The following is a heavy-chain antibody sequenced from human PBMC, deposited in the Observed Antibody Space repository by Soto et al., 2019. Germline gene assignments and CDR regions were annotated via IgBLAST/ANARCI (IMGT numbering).Heavy chain of an antibody. CDR3: ARDILDYGDYTDGY. CDR1: GFTFSSYA. CDR2: ISYDGSNK. D-gene: IGHD4-17*01. J-gene: IGHJ4*02. Sequence: GGSLRLSCAASGFTFSSYAMHWVRQAPGKGLEWVAVISYDGSNKYYADSVKGRFTISRDNSKNTLYLQMNSLRAEDTAVYYCARDILDYGDYTDGYWGQGTLVTVSS. V-gene: IGHV3-30-3*01.